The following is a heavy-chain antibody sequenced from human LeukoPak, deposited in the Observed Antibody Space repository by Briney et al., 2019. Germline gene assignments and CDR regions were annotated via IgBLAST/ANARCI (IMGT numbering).Heavy chain of an antibody. Sequence: GGSLRLSCAASGFTFDDYAMHWVRQAPGKGLEWVSGISWNSGSIGYADSVKGRFTISRDNAKNSLYLQMNSLRAEDTALYYCAKTGYSSGHLDYWGQGTLVTVSS. CDR1: GFTFDDYA. J-gene: IGHJ4*02. V-gene: IGHV3-9*01. D-gene: IGHD6-19*01. CDR3: AKTGYSSGHLDY. CDR2: ISWNSGSI.